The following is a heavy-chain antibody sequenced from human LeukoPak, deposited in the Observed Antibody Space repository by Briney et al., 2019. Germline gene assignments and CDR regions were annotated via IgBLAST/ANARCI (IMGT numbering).Heavy chain of an antibody. CDR1: GYTFTGYY. CDR2: INPNSGGT. J-gene: IGHJ4*02. V-gene: IGHV1-2*02. Sequence: ASVKVSCKASGYTFTGYYMHWVRQAPGQGLEWMGWINPNSGGTNYAQKFQGRVTMTRDTSISTAYMELSSVTAADTAVYYCARGFSPTDYWGQGTLVTVSS. CDR3: ARGFSPTDY.